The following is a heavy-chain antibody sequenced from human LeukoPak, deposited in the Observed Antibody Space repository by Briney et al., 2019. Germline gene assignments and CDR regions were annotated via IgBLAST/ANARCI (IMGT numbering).Heavy chain of an antibody. J-gene: IGHJ5*02. CDR3: AREYGSGSS. Sequence: SETLSLTCPVSGASISSYYWSWIRQPPGKGLELIGYIYYRGSTNYNPSLKSRVTISVDTSKNQFARKLSSVTAADTAVYYCAREYGSGSSWGQGTLVTVSS. CDR2: IYYRGST. CDR1: GASISSYY. V-gene: IGHV4-59*01. D-gene: IGHD3-10*01.